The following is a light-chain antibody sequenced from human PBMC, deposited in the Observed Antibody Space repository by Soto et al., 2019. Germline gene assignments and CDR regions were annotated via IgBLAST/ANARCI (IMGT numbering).Light chain of an antibody. CDR2: KAS. J-gene: IGKJ1*01. CDR1: QSISSW. Sequence: DIQMTQSPSTLSASVGDRVTITCRASQSISSWLAWYQQKPGKAPKLLIYKASSLESGVPSRFSGSGSETEFTLTISRLQPDDFATYYCQQYRSYWTFGQGTKGEIK. V-gene: IGKV1-5*03. CDR3: QQYRSYWT.